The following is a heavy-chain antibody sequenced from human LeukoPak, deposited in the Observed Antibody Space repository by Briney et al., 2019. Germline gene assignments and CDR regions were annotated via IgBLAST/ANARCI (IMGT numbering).Heavy chain of an antibody. V-gene: IGHV1-18*01. J-gene: IGHJ4*02. D-gene: IGHD3-10*01. CDR3: ARVRNYYGSGSYYNRHDY. Sequence: GASVKVSCKASGYTFTSYGISGVRQAPGQGLEWMGWISAYNGNTNYAQKLQGRVTMTTDTSTSTAYMELRSLRSDDTAVYYCARVRNYYGSGSYYNRHDYWGQGTLVTVSS. CDR2: ISAYNGNT. CDR1: GYTFTSYG.